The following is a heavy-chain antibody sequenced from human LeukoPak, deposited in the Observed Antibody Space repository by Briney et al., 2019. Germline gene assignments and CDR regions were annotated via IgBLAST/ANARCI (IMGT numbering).Heavy chain of an antibody. Sequence: GGSLRLSCTASGFTFSSYGMHWVRQAPGKGLEWVADIWYDGSNKDYADSVKGRFTLSRDNSKNTVYLQMNSLRAEDAAVYYCARSYYDVCSGYPYYHYMDVWGKGTTVTVSS. CDR2: IWYDGSNK. CDR3: ARSYYDVCSGYPYYHYMDV. D-gene: IGHD3-3*01. V-gene: IGHV3-33*01. CDR1: GFTFSSYG. J-gene: IGHJ6*03.